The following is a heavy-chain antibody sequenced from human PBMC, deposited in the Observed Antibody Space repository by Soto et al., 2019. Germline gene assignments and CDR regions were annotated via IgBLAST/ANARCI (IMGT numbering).Heavy chain of an antibody. CDR2: IYYSGTT. J-gene: IGHJ4*02. CDR3: ARDRYYGGADY. D-gene: IGHD3-10*01. V-gene: IGHV4-59*11. CDR1: GGSISPHY. Sequence: SETLSLTCTVSGGSISPHYWSWIRQPPGKGLEWIGYIYYSGTTTYNPSLKSRVTISVDTSRTQFSLKLRSVTAADTAVYYCARDRYYGGADYWGQGTMVTVSS.